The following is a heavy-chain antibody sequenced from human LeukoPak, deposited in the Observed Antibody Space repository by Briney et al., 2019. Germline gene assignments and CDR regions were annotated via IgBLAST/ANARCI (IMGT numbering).Heavy chain of an antibody. J-gene: IGHJ6*03. D-gene: IGHD6-13*01. CDR1: GFTFSDYY. CDR2: ISSSGSTI. Sequence: GGSLRLSCAASGFTFSDYYMSWIRQAPGKGLKWVSYISSSGSTIYYADSVKGRFTISRDNAKNSLYLQMNSLRAEDTAVYYCARTYSSSWLRYYYYYYYMDVWGKGTTVTVSS. CDR3: ARTYSSSWLRYYYYYYYMDV. V-gene: IGHV3-11*04.